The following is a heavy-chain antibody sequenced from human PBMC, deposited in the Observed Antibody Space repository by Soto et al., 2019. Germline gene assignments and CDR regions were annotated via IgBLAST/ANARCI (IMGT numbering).Heavy chain of an antibody. J-gene: IGHJ4*02. CDR2: ISSSSSYI. V-gene: IGHV3-11*06. CDR1: GFTFSDYY. D-gene: IGHD2-21*01. CDR3: ARDSAYCGGDCYLPFDY. Sequence: GGSLRLSCAASGFTFSDYYMSWIRQAPGKGLEWVSYISSSSSYIYYADSVKGRFTISRDNAKNSLYLQMNSLRAEDTAVYYCARDSAYCGGDCYLPFDYWGQGTLVTVSS.